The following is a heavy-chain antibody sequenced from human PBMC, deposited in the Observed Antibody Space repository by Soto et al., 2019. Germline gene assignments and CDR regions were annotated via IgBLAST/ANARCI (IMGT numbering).Heavy chain of an antibody. CDR3: ARRRYCSSTSSSSGYYFDY. J-gene: IGHJ4*02. CDR1: GGTFSSYA. V-gene: IGHV1-69*13. CDR2: IIPIFGTA. D-gene: IGHD2-2*01. Sequence: SVKVSCKASGGTFSSYAISWVRQAPGQGLEWMGGIIPIFGTANYAQKFQGRVTITADESTSTAYMELSSLRSEDTAVYYCARRRYCSSTSSSSGYYFDYWGQGTLVTVSS.